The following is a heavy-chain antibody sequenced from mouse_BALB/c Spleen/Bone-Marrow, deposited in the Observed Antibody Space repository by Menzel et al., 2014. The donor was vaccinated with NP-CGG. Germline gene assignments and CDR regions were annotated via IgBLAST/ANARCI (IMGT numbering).Heavy chain of an antibody. CDR1: GFTFSNYW. V-gene: IGHV6-6*02. CDR3: TSMRRRGFAY. J-gene: IGHJ3*01. CDR2: IRLKSNNYAT. Sequence: EVKLMESGGGLVQPGGSMKLSCVASGFTFSNYWMNWVRQSPGKGLEWVAEIRLKSNNYATHYAESVKGRFTISRDDSKSSVYLQMNNLRAEDTGIYYCTSMRRRGFAYWGQGTLVTVSA. D-gene: IGHD2-3*01.